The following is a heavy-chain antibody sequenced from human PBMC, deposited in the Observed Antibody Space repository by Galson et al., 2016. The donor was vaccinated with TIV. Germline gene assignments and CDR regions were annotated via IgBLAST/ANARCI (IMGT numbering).Heavy chain of an antibody. CDR3: AGSYDSSGHRGRLDI. D-gene: IGHD3-22*01. V-gene: IGHV3-53*01. CDR1: GFTVSDKY. Sequence: SLRLSCAASGFTVSDKYMYWVRQPPGKGLEWVSVINGVGSTYYADSVKGRFTISRDNSKDTLYLQMHSLRVEDTAVYFCAGSYDSSGHRGRLDIWGQGALVTVSS. CDR2: INGVGST. J-gene: IGHJ4*02.